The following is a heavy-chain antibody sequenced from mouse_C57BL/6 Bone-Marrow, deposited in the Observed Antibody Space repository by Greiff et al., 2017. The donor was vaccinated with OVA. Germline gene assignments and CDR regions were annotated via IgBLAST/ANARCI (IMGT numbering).Heavy chain of an antibody. J-gene: IGHJ3*01. CDR2: ISSGGSYT. V-gene: IGHV5-6*01. D-gene: IGHD4-1*01. CDR1: GFTFSSYG. CDR3: ARRGLGRGFAY. Sequence: EVKLMESGGDLVKPGGSLKLSCAASGFTFSSYGMSWVRQTPDKRLEWVATISSGGSYTYYPDSVKGRFTISRDNAKNTLYLQMSSLKSEDTAMYYCARRGLGRGFAYWGQGTLVTVSA.